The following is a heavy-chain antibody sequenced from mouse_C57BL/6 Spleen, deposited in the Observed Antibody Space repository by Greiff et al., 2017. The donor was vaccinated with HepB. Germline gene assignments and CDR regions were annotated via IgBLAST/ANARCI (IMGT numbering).Heavy chain of an antibody. V-gene: IGHV1-59*01. CDR1: GYTFTSYW. Sequence: QVQLQQPGAELVRPGTSVKLSCTASGYTFTSYWMHWVKQRPGQGLEWIGVIDPSDSYTNYNQKFKGKATLTGDTSSSTAYMQLSSLTSEDSAVYNCARGDDGNYGYWGQGTTLTVSS. CDR2: IDPSDSYT. CDR3: ARGDDGNYGY. D-gene: IGHD2-1*01. J-gene: IGHJ2*01.